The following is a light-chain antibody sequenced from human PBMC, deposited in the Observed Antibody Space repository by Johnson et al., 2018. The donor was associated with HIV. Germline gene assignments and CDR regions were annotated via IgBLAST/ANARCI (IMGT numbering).Light chain of an antibody. Sequence: HSVLTQPPSVSAAPGQKVTISCSGSSSNIGNNYVSWYQQLPGTAPKLLIYEKNKRPSGIPDRFSGSKSGTSATLGITGLQTGDEADYYCGTWDSSLSSYVFGTGTKVTVL. CDR1: SSNIGNNY. CDR3: GTWDSSLSSYV. CDR2: EKN. J-gene: IGLJ1*01. V-gene: IGLV1-51*02.